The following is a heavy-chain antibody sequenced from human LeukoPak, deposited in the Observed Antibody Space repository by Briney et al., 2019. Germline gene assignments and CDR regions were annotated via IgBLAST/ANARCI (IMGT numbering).Heavy chain of an antibody. Sequence: GGSLRLSCAASGFTLSSFAMNWVRQAPGKGLEWVSAISGNGYAYYADSVKGRFTISRDNSKNTLYLQMNSLRAEDTAVYYCASLLWFGELLPDAFDIWGQGTMVTVSS. CDR3: ASLLWFGELLPDAFDI. D-gene: IGHD3-10*01. V-gene: IGHV3-23*01. CDR1: GFTLSSFA. J-gene: IGHJ3*02. CDR2: ISGNGYA.